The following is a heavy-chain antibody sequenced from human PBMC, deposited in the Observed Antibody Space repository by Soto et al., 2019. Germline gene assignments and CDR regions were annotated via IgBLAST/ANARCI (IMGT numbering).Heavy chain of an antibody. D-gene: IGHD1-7*01. CDR2: IDRDGSRT. CDR1: GFTFSTSC. CDR3: AKSEGTNYHFDY. J-gene: IGHJ4*02. Sequence: EVQLVESGGGLAPPGGSLRLSCAASGFTFSTSCMHWVRQPPGKGLVWLSRIDRDGSRTTYANSVKGRFTISRDNAKNTPYLQMDSLRGEDPGVYYCAKSEGTNYHFDYWGQGTLVTVSS. V-gene: IGHV3-74*03.